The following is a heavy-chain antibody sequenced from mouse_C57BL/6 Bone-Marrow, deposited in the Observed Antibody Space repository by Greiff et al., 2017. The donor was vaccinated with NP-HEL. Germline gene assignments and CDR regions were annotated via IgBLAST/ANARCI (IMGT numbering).Heavy chain of an antibody. D-gene: IGHD2-1*01. CDR2: ISSGSSTI. Sequence: EVQLVESGGGLVKPGGSLKLSCAASGFTFSDYGMHWVRQAPEKGLEWVAYISSGSSTIYYADTVKGRFTISRDNAKNTLFLQMTSMRSEDTAMYYCARKRGIYYGKGLWYFDVWGTGTTVTVSS. J-gene: IGHJ1*03. CDR1: GFTFSDYG. V-gene: IGHV5-17*01. CDR3: ARKRGIYYGKGLWYFDV.